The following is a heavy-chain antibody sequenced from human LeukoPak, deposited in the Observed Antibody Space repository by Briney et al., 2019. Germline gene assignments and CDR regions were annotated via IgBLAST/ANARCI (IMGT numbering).Heavy chain of an antibody. CDR3: ARHLTGYTHDAFDI. Sequence: PGGSLRLSCAASGFTFSSYWMSWVRQAPGKGLEWVANIKQDGSVKYSVDSVKGRFTISRDNAKNSLYLQMNSLRDEDAAVYSCARHLTGYTHDAFDIWGQGTMVTVSS. CDR1: GFTFSSYW. CDR2: IKQDGSVK. V-gene: IGHV3-7*01. J-gene: IGHJ3*02. D-gene: IGHD3-9*01.